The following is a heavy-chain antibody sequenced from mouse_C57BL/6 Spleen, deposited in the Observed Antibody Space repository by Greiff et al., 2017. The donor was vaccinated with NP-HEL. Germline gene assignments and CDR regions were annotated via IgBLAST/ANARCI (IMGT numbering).Heavy chain of an antibody. CDR2: ISDGGSYT. J-gene: IGHJ4*01. D-gene: IGHD1-1*01. Sequence: EVQLVESGGGLVKPGGSLKLSCAASGFTFSSYAMSWVRQTPEKRLEWVATISDGGSYTYYPDNVKGRFTISRDNAKNNLYLQMSHLKSEDTAMYYCARVYYGSTMDYWGQGTSVTVSS. V-gene: IGHV5-4*01. CDR1: GFTFSSYA. CDR3: ARVYYGSTMDY.